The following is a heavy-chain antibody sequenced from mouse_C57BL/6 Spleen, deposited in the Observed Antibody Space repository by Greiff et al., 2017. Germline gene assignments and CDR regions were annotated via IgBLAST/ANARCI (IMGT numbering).Heavy chain of an antibody. D-gene: IGHD2-3*01. CDR1: GFSLTSYG. J-gene: IGHJ2*01. Sequence: QVQLQQSGPGLVQPSQSLSITCTVSGFSLTSYGVHWVRQSPGKGLEWLGVIWSGGSSDYNAAFISRLSISKDNSKSQVFFKMNSLQADDTAIYYCARNRKGWEDYFDYWGQGTTLTVSS. V-gene: IGHV2-2*01. CDR2: IWSGGSS. CDR3: ARNRKGWEDYFDY.